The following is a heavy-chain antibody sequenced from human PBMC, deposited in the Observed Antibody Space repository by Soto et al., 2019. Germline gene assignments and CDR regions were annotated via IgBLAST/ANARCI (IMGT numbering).Heavy chain of an antibody. CDR2: VNHNGRN. V-gene: IGHV4-34*01. Sequence: QLHQQQWGAGLLKPSETLSLTRDVYGGSFSGYFWNWIRQSPGKGLEWIGKVNHNGRNNYNPSLKSRVTISLDMSKKQISLKLTSVTAADTAVYYCARGGSSDWQVAFDFWGQGTMVTVSS. D-gene: IGHD6-19*01. J-gene: IGHJ3*01. CDR1: GGSFSGYF. CDR3: ARGGSSDWQVAFDF.